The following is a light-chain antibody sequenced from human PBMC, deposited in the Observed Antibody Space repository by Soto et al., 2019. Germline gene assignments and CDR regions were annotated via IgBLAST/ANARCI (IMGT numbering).Light chain of an antibody. CDR1: TSVVGRYNY. V-gene: IGLV2-14*01. J-gene: IGLJ1*01. CDR2: DVS. Sequence: QSVLTQPASVSGSPGQSITISCTGTTSVVGRYNYVSWYQQHPGKAPKLIIYDVSNRPSGVSNRFSGSKSGNTASLTISGLQAEDEADYYCKSYTSSSTYVFGTGTKVTVL. CDR3: KSYTSSSTYV.